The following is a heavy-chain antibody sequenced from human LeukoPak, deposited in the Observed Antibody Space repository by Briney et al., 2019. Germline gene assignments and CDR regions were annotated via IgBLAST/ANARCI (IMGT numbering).Heavy chain of an antibody. Sequence: PGGSLRLSCAASGFTFSSYAMHWVRQAPGKGLEWVSVISYDGSNKYYADSVKGRFTISRDTSKNTLYLQMNSLRVEDTAVYYCASRRTYSDYYHYYGVDVWGQGTTVTVSS. CDR1: GFTFSSYA. CDR2: ISYDGSNK. J-gene: IGHJ6*02. D-gene: IGHD4-17*01. V-gene: IGHV3-30-3*01. CDR3: ASRRTYSDYYHYYGVDV.